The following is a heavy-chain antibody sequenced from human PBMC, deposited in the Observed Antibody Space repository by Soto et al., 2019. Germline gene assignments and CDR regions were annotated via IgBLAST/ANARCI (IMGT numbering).Heavy chain of an antibody. J-gene: IGHJ4*02. Sequence: SETLSLTCAVYGGSFSGYYWSWIRQPPGKGLEWIGEINHSGSTNYNPSLKSRVTISVDTSKNQFSLKLSSVTAADTAVYYCARGFGYSYGLIYFDYWGQGTLVTLSS. D-gene: IGHD5-18*01. V-gene: IGHV4-34*01. CDR2: INHSGST. CDR3: ARGFGYSYGLIYFDY. CDR1: GGSFSGYY.